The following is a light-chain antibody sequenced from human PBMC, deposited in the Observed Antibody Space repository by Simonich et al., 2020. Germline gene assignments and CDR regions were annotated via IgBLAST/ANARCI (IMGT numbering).Light chain of an antibody. CDR3: CSYAGSSTWV. CDR1: SSDVGCYNL. CDR2: GGS. J-gene: IGLJ3*02. V-gene: IGLV2-23*01. Sequence: QSALTQPASVSGSPGQSITISCTGTSSDVGCYNLVSWYQQHPGKAPKLMIYGGSMRPSGFSNRFSGSKSGNTASLTISGLQAEDEADYYCCSYAGSSTWVFGGGTKLTVL.